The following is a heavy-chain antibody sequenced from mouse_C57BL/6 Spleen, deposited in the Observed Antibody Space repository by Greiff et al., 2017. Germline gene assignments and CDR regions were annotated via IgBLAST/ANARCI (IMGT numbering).Heavy chain of an antibody. Sequence: EVHLVESGGGLVQPGGSLKLSCAASGFTFSDYGMAWVRQAPRKGPEWVAFISNLAYSIYYADTVTGRFTISRENAKNTLYLEMSSLRSEDTAMYYCARHNYYGSSGYFEVWGTGTTVTVSS. V-gene: IGHV5-15*01. CDR2: ISNLAYSI. CDR3: ARHNYYGSSGYFEV. J-gene: IGHJ1*03. D-gene: IGHD1-1*01. CDR1: GFTFSDYG.